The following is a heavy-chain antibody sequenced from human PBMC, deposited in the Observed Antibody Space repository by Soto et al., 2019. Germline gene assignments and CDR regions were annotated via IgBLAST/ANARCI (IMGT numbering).Heavy chain of an antibody. CDR3: AKTTGYYDSSGSIPNWYYYYGMDV. V-gene: IGHV3-30*18. Sequence: GSLRLSCAASGFTFSSYGMHWVRQAPGKGLEWVAVISYDGSNKYYADSVKGRFTISRDNSKNTLYLQMNSLRAEDTAVYYCAKTTGYYDSSGSIPNWYYYYGMDVWGQGTTVTVSS. CDR2: ISYDGSNK. J-gene: IGHJ6*02. CDR1: GFTFSSYG. D-gene: IGHD3-22*01.